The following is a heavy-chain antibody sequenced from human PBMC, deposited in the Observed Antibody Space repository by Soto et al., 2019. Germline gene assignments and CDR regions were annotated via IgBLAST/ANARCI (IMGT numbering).Heavy chain of an antibody. CDR3: ARRNYFYALDV. J-gene: IGHJ6*02. CDR2: IDYSGST. V-gene: IGHV4-34*01. CDR1: GGSFSGYY. Sequence: SETLSLTCAVSGGSFSGYYWGWVRQPPGKGVEGGGEIDYSGSTNYNPSLKRRVTIAVDTSKNQVSLKVSSVTAADTAMYYCARRNYFYALDVWGQGTTVTVSS.